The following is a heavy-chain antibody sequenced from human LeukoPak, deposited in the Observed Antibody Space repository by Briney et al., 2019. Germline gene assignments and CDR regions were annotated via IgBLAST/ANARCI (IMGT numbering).Heavy chain of an antibody. CDR1: GFTFGDSA. J-gene: IGHJ4*02. V-gene: IGHV3-49*04. CDR2: IRTKAYGGTT. Sequence: PGGSLRLSCTTSGFTFGDSAMSWVSQAQGKGLEWVGFIRTKAYGGTTEYAASVKGRFTISRDDSKSIAYLQMNSLKTEDTAVYYCTRYSISITGILFTYWGQGTLVTVSS. D-gene: IGHD1-20*01. CDR3: TRYSISITGILFTY.